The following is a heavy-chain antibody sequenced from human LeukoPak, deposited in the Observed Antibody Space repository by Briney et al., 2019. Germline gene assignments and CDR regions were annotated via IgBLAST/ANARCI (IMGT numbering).Heavy chain of an antibody. CDR2: IPYDGNNK. CDR1: GFTFSSYA. V-gene: IGHV3-30*04. J-gene: IGHJ4*02. CDR3: ARESGLLRGYSDGQ. Sequence: PGRSLRLSCAPSGFTFSSYAMHWVRQAPGKGLEWVAVIPYDGNNKKYADSVKGRFTISRDNSKNTLYLQMNSLRAEDTAVYYCARESGLLRGYSDGQWGQGILVTVSS. D-gene: IGHD5-18*01.